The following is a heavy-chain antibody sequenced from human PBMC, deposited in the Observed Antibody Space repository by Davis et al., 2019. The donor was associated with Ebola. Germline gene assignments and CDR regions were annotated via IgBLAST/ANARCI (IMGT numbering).Heavy chain of an antibody. J-gene: IGHJ6*04. CDR3: ARSGLSFGVVKYHYGMDV. CDR2: ISGSGGST. D-gene: IGHD3-3*01. Sequence: GESLKISCAASGFTLSDHYMDWVRQAPGKGLEWVSAISGSGGSTYYAGSVKGRFTVSRDNSKKTMYLQMNSLRAEDTAVYYCARSGLSFGVVKYHYGMDVWGKGTTVTVSS. CDR1: GFTLSDHY. V-gene: IGHV3-23*01.